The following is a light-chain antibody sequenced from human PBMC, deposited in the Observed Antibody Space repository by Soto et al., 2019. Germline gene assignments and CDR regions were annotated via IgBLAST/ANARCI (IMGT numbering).Light chain of an antibody. J-gene: IGKJ5*01. CDR2: DAS. Sequence: EIVLTQSPATLSLSPGERATLSCRASQSVSSYLAWYQQKPGQAPRLLIYDASNRAHGIPARFSGSGSGTDFTLTITSLEPDDFAVYYCQQRSNCPPSTFGHGTRLEIK. V-gene: IGKV3-11*01. CDR1: QSVSSY. CDR3: QQRSNCPPST.